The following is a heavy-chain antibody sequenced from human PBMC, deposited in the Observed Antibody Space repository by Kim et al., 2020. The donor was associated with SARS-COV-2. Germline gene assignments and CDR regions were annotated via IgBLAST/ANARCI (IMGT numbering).Heavy chain of an antibody. CDR3: AADPDCSGGSCYSPLDYYYGMDV. V-gene: IGHV1-58*01. Sequence: SVKVSCKASGFTFTSSAVQWVRQARGQRLEWIGWIVVGSGNTNYAQKFQERVTITRDMSTSTAYMELSSLRSEDMAVYYCAADPDCSGGSCYSPLDYYYGMDVWGQGTTVTVSS. CDR2: IVVGSGNT. CDR1: GFTFTSSA. J-gene: IGHJ6*02. D-gene: IGHD2-15*01.